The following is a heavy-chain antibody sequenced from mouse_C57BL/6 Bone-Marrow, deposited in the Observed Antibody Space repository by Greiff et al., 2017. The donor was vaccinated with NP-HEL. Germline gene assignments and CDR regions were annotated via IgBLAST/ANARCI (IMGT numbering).Heavy chain of an antibody. Sequence: VQLQQSGAELVRPGASVTLSCKASGYTFTDYEMHWVKQTPVHGLEWIGAIDPETGGTAYNQKFKGKAILTADKSSSTAYMELRSLTSEDSAVYYCTRWALLYWYFDVWGTGTTVTVSS. V-gene: IGHV1-15*01. D-gene: IGHD3-1*01. CDR1: GYTFTDYE. J-gene: IGHJ1*03. CDR2: IDPETGGT. CDR3: TRWALLYWYFDV.